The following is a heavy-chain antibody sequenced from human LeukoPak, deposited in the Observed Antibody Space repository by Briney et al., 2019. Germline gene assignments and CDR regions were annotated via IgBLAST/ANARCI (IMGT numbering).Heavy chain of an antibody. CDR2: INSDGSST. Sequence: GGSLRLSCAASGFTFSSYWMHWVRQAPGKGLVWVSRINSDGSSTSYADSVKGRFTISRDNAKNTLYLQMNSLRAEDTAVYYCARPLASNYDISIVGDYYGMDVWGQGTTVTVSS. CDR3: ARPLASNYDISIVGDYYGMDV. CDR1: GFTFSSYW. V-gene: IGHV3-74*01. J-gene: IGHJ6*02. D-gene: IGHD3-9*01.